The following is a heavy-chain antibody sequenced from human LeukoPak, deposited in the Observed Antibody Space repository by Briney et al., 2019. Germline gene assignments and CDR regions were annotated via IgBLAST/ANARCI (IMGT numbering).Heavy chain of an antibody. CDR1: GFTFCSYA. J-gene: IGHJ4*02. D-gene: IGHD2-15*01. CDR2: ISGSGGST. V-gene: IGHV3-23*01. Sequence: GGSLRLSCAASGFTFCSYAKSWVRQAPGKGLEWGLAISGSGGSTYYADSVRGRFTISRDNSKNTLYLQMNSLRAEDTAVYYCAKVRGGYCSGGSCYPTFDYWGQGTLVTVSS. CDR3: AKVRGGYCSGGSCYPTFDY.